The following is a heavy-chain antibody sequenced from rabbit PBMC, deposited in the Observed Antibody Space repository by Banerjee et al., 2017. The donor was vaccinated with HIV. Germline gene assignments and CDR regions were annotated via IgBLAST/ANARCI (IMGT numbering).Heavy chain of an antibody. D-gene: IGHD4-1*01. J-gene: IGHJ4*01. CDR1: GSDISSNA. Sequence: QEQLVESGGGLVQPEGSLTLTCKASGSDISSNAMCWVRQAPGKGLELIACIYAGVGGGTYYASWARGRFTISKTSSTTVTLQMTSLTAADTATYFCARDLAGVTGWNFGLWGPGTLVTVS. CDR2: IYAGVGGGT. V-gene: IGHV1S45*01. CDR3: ARDLAGVTGWNFGL.